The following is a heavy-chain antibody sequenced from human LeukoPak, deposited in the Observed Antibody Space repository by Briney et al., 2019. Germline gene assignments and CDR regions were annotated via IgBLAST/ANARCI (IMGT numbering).Heavy chain of an antibody. Sequence: PGWCLRLSCPASGFTFSRYGMHWLRPAGAKGLAGVAVISNDGSNKYYADCVKGRFTISRDNSKNTLYLQINSLRAENTAVYYCAKAGYSSSWYVDYWGQGTLVLVSS. CDR1: GFTFSRYG. J-gene: IGHJ4*02. CDR3: AKAGYSSSWYVDY. V-gene: IGHV3-30*18. D-gene: IGHD6-13*01. CDR2: ISNDGSNK.